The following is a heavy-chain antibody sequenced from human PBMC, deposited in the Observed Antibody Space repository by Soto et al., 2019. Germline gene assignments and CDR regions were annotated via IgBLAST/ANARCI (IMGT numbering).Heavy chain of an antibody. Sequence: GASVKVSCKASGYTFTSYGISWVRQAPGQGLEGMGGISAYNGNTNYAQKLQGRVTMTTDTSTSKAYMELRSLRYDDTAVYYYARAVAVAGAAYHYYGMDVWGQGTTVTVSS. D-gene: IGHD6-19*01. CDR3: ARAVAVAGAAYHYYGMDV. CDR1: GYTFTSYG. J-gene: IGHJ6*02. CDR2: ISAYNGNT. V-gene: IGHV1-18*01.